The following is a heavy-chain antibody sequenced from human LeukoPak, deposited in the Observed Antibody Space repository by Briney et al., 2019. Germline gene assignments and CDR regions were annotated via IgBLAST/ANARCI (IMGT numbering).Heavy chain of an antibody. Sequence: GGSLRLSCAASGFTFSSYGMSWVRQAPGKGLEWVSAISGSGGSTYYADSVKGRFTISRDNSKNTLYLQMNSLRAEDTAVYYCAKEGDSSGYYSSDAFDIWGQGTMVTVSS. CDR3: AKEGDSSGYYSSDAFDI. CDR1: GFTFSSYG. D-gene: IGHD3-22*01. V-gene: IGHV3-23*01. J-gene: IGHJ3*02. CDR2: ISGSGGST.